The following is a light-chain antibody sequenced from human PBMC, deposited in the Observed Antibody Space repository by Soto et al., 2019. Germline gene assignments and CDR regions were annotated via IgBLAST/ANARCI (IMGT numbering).Light chain of an antibody. Sequence: EIVLTQSPATLSLSPGERATLSCRASQSVSSYLAWYQQKPGQAPRLPIYDASNRATGIPARFSGSGSGTDFTLTISSLEPEDFAVYYCQQRSNWLTWTFGQGTKVDIK. CDR3: QQRSNWLTWT. CDR1: QSVSSY. CDR2: DAS. V-gene: IGKV3-11*01. J-gene: IGKJ1*01.